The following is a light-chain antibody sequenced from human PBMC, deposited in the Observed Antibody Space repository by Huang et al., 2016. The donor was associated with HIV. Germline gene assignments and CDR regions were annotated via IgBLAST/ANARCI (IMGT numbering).Light chain of an antibody. V-gene: IGKV3-20*01. CDR2: DES. J-gene: IGKJ3*01. Sequence: VLTQSPGTLSLSSGERATLSCMARQSVSSNYLAWYQQKPGQAPRLLIYDESRRVPVVPDRFSGSGSGTDFTLTISRLEPEDFAVYYCQQYGTSPLLTFGPGTKVEIK. CDR3: QQYGTSPLLT. CDR1: QSVSSNY.